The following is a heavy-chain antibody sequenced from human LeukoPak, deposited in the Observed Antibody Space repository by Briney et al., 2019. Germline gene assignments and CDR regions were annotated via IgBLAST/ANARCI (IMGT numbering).Heavy chain of an antibody. CDR3: AAMVRGVIGLNY. V-gene: IGHV1-18*01. D-gene: IGHD3-10*01. CDR1: GGTFSSYA. Sequence: GASVKVSCKASGGTFSSYAISWVRQAPGQGLEWMGWISAYSGNTNYAQKLQGRVTMTTDTSTKTAYMALRSLRSDDTAVYYCAAMVRGVIGLNYWGQGTLVTVSS. J-gene: IGHJ4*02. CDR2: ISAYSGNT.